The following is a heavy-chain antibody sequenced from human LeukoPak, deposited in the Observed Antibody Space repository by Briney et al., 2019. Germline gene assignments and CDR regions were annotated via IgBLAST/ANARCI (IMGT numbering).Heavy chain of an antibody. Sequence: GGSLRLSCAASGFTFSSYAMSWVRQAPGKGLEWVSAISDSGGSTYYADSVKGRFTISRDNSKNTLYLQTNSLRAEDTAVYYCAKDLITLFGVVLYYWGQGTLVTVSS. V-gene: IGHV3-23*01. J-gene: IGHJ4*02. CDR1: GFTFSSYA. CDR2: ISDSGGST. CDR3: AKDLITLFGVVLYY. D-gene: IGHD3-3*01.